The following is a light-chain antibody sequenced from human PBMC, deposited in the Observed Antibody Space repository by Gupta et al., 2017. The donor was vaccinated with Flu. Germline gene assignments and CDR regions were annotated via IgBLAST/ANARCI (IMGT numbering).Light chain of an antibody. CDR1: QSVHSY. Sequence: IVMTQSPATLSVSPGERATLSCRASQSVHSYLAWYQQKPGQAPRLLIYGASTRATGIPARFSGSGSGTEFTLTISSLQSEDFGVYYCQQYNNWPGYSFGQGTKLEIK. V-gene: IGKV3-15*01. CDR2: GAS. J-gene: IGKJ2*03. CDR3: QQYNNWPGYS.